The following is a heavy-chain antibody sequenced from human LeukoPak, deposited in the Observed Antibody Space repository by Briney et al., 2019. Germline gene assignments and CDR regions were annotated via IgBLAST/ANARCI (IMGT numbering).Heavy chain of an antibody. CDR2: INPSGGST. CDR1: GYTFTSYY. J-gene: IGHJ4*02. CDR3: AGEPPSSGYDSNYYFDY. Sequence: ASVKVSFKASGYTFTSYYMHWVRQAPGQGLEWMGIINPSGGSTSYAQKFQGRVTITRDMSTSTVYMELSSLRSEDTAVYYCAGEPPSSGYDSNYYFDYGGQGTLVTVSP. D-gene: IGHD5-12*01. V-gene: IGHV1-46*01.